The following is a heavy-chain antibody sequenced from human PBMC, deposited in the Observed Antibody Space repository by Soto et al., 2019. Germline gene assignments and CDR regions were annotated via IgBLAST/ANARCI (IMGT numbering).Heavy chain of an antibody. CDR2: IYYSGST. V-gene: IGHV4-39*01. J-gene: IGHJ4*02. CDR1: GGSISSSSYY. Sequence: SETLSLTCTVSGGSISSSSYYWGWIRQPPGKGLEWIGSIYYSGSTYYNPSLKSRVTISVDTSKNQFSLKLSSVTAADTAVYYCARLQGSGYDYLPTRWGQGTLVTVSS. CDR3: ARLQGSGYDYLPTR. D-gene: IGHD5-12*01.